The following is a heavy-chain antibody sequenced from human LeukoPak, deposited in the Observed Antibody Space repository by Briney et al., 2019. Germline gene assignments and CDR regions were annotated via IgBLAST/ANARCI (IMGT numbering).Heavy chain of an antibody. V-gene: IGHV4-30-4*08. CDR3: ARGGYSYGLEFDY. Sequence: PSETLPLTCTVSGGSISSGDYYWSWIRQPPGKGLEWIGYIYYSGSTYYNPSLKSRVTISVDTSKNQFSLKLSSVTAADTAVYYCARGGYSYGLEFDYWGQGTLVTVPS. J-gene: IGHJ4*02. CDR2: IYYSGST. D-gene: IGHD5-18*01. CDR1: GGSISSGDYY.